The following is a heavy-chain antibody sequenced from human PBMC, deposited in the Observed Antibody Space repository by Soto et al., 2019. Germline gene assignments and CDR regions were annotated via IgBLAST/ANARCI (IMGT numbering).Heavy chain of an antibody. CDR3: ARHALQTYYYYMDV. D-gene: IGHD4-4*01. V-gene: IGHV4-59*08. J-gene: IGHJ6*03. CDR2: IYYSGST. Sequence: QVQLQESGPGLVKPSETLSLTCTASGGSISNYYWSWIRQPPGKGLEWIEYIYYSGSTNNNPSLKSRVTISVDTSKNQFSLRLSSVTAADTAVYYCARHALQTYYYYMDVWGKGTTVTVSS. CDR1: GGSISNYY.